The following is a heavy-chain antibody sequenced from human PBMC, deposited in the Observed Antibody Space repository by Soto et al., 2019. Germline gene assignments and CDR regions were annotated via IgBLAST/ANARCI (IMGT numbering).Heavy chain of an antibody. CDR1: GYTFTKYW. CDR3: ARRDMLTGYVYFDY. J-gene: IGHJ4*02. CDR2: IYPGDSDT. D-gene: IGHD3-9*01. Sequence: EVQLVQSGAEVKKPGDSLKISCLGSGYTFTKYWIGWVRQMPGRGLEWMGIIYPGDSDTRYSPSFQGQVTISADKSINTAYLQWSNLKASDSGTYYCARRDMLTGYVYFDYWGQGTQVTVSS. V-gene: IGHV5-51*03.